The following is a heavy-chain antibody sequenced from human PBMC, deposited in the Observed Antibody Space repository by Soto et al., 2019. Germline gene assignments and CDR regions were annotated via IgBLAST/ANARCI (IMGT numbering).Heavy chain of an antibody. CDR3: ARQKGIAVSGTGYYGMDV. V-gene: IGHV5-51*01. D-gene: IGHD6-19*01. J-gene: IGHJ6*02. CDR2: IYPGDSET. Sequence: PGESLKISCKGSGYSFTSYWFGWVRQMPGKGLEWMGIIYPGDSETRYSPSFQGRVIISADRSIGTAYLQWSSLKASDTATYYCARQKGIAVSGTGYYGMDVWGQGTTVTVSS. CDR1: GYSFTSYW.